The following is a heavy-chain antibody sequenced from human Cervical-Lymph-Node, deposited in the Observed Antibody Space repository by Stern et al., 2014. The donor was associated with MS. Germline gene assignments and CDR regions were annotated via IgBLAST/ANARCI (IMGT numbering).Heavy chain of an antibody. CDR1: GFTFHDFY. J-gene: IGHJ5*02. D-gene: IGHD5-12*01. Sequence: VQLVESGGGLVKPGGSLRLSCVASGFTFHDFYMTWIRQAPGKGLEWVSYISSASDTIYYADSVNGRFTISRDNAKNSLYLQMNILRVEDTSVYYCASPIGYDRYWFDPWGQGTLVTVSS. CDR2: ISSASDTI. CDR3: ASPIGYDRYWFDP. V-gene: IGHV3-11*01.